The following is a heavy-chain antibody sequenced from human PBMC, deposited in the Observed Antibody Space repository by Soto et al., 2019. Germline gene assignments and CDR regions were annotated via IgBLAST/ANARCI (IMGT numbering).Heavy chain of an antibody. J-gene: IGHJ6*02. D-gene: IGHD3-9*01. CDR3: AKDLPDYDILTALYYYGMDV. Sequence: GGSLRLSCVASGFTFSSYGMHWVRQAPGKGLEWVAIISCDGSNKYYADSVKGRFTISRDNSKNTLYLQMNSLRAEDTAVYYCAKDLPDYDILTALYYYGMDVWGQGTTVTVSS. CDR2: ISCDGSNK. V-gene: IGHV3-30*18. CDR1: GFTFSSYG.